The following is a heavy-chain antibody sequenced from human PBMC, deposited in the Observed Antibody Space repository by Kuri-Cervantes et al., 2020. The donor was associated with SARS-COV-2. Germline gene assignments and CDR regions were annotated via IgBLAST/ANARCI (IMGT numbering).Heavy chain of an antibody. J-gene: IGHJ3*02. CDR2: INHSGST. CDR1: GGTISSYY. V-gene: IGHV4-34*01. Sequence: GSLRLSCTVSGGTISSYYWSWIRQPPGKGLEWIGEINHSGSTNYNPSPKSRVTILVDTSKNQFYLKLSSVTAADTAVYYCARGGPDIVVVPAATGDFDIWGQGTMVTVSS. CDR3: ARGGPDIVVVPAATGDFDI. D-gene: IGHD2-2*01.